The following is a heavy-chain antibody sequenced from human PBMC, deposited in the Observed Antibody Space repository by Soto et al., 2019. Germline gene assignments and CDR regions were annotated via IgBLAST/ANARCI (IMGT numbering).Heavy chain of an antibody. J-gene: IGHJ6*02. CDR2: IYPGDSDT. CDR1: GYSFTSYW. V-gene: IGHV5-51*01. Sequence: GESLKISCKGSGYSFTSYWIGWARQMPGKGLEWMGIIYPGDSDTRYSPSFQGQVTISADKSISTAYLQWSSLKASDTAMYYCARTAAAGKYYSGMDVWGQGTTVTSP. D-gene: IGHD6-13*01. CDR3: ARTAAAGKYYSGMDV.